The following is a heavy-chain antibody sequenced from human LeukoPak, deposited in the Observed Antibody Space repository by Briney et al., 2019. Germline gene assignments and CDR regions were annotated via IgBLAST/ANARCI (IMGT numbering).Heavy chain of an antibody. Sequence: GGSLRLPCAASGFTFSNYAMSWVRQAPGKGLEWVSSISDSGGSTYYADSVKGRFTISRDNSKNTLYVQMNSLRPDDTAVYYCAKDGSDYYFDYWGQGTLVTVSS. CDR3: AKDGSDYYFDY. CDR1: GFTFSNYA. CDR2: ISDSGGST. J-gene: IGHJ4*02. V-gene: IGHV3-23*01. D-gene: IGHD3-22*01.